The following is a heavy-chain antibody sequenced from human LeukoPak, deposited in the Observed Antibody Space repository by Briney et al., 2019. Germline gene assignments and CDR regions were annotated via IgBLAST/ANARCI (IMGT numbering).Heavy chain of an antibody. CDR3: ARVYYGSGSLHYYYYYMDV. J-gene: IGHJ6*03. CDR2: IYSGGRT. CDR1: GFTFSTYN. Sequence: GGSLRLSCAASGFTFSTYNMNWVRQAPGKGLEWVSVIYSGGRTSYADSVKGRFTISRDNSKNTLYLQMNSLRAEDTAVYYCARVYYGSGSLHYYYYYMDVWGKGTTVTISS. D-gene: IGHD3-10*01. V-gene: IGHV3-53*01.